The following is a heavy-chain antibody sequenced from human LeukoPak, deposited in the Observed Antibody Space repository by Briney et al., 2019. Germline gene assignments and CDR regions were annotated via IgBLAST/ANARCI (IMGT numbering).Heavy chain of an antibody. Sequence: SGTLSLTCTVSGGSISSGSYYWSWIRQPAGKGLEWIGRIYTSGSTNYNPSLKSRVTMSVDTSKNQFSLKLSSVTAADTAVYYCARVAIAAAAGTVSGVKLYYYCYMDVWGKGTTVTVSS. D-gene: IGHD6-13*01. CDR2: IYTSGST. V-gene: IGHV4-61*02. CDR3: ARVAIAAAAGTVSGVKLYYYCYMDV. CDR1: GGSISSGSYY. J-gene: IGHJ6*03.